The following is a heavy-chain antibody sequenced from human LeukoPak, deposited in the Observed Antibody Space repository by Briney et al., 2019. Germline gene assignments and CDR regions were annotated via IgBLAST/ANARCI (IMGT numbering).Heavy chain of an antibody. CDR1: GYTFTDYF. V-gene: IGHV1-2*02. CDR3: ARVKFFGVVTNALDI. Sequence: ASVKVPCKSSGYTFTDYFIHWVRQAPGQGLEWMGWINPNNGGTNFAQKFQGRVTMTRDTSISTVHMELSRLRSDDTAIYFCARVKFFGVVTNALDIWGQGTMVTVSS. CDR2: INPNNGGT. J-gene: IGHJ3*02. D-gene: IGHD3-3*01.